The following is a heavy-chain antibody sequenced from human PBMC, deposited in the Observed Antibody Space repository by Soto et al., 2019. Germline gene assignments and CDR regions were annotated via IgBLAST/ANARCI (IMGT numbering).Heavy chain of an antibody. Sequence: QVQLVQSGAEVKKPGSSVKVSCKASGGTFSSYAISWVRQAPGQGLEWMGGIIPIFGTANYAQKFQGRVTITADESTSKAYMELSSLRSEDTAVYYCARRIAAAGTYYYYGMDVWGQGTTVTVSS. CDR2: IIPIFGTA. CDR1: GGTFSSYA. CDR3: ARRIAAAGTYYYYGMDV. J-gene: IGHJ6*02. D-gene: IGHD6-13*01. V-gene: IGHV1-69*12.